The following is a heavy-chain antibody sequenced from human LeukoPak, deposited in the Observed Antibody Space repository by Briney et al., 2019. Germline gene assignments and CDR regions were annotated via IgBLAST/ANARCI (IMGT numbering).Heavy chain of an antibody. CDR2: ITSNSGYV. CDR1: GFIFEDYA. Sequence: PGGSLRLSCTVSGFIFEDYAMHWVRQVPGKGLEWVSSITSNSGYVAYADSVKGRFSISRDNAKNSLYLQMNSLRAEDMALYYCAKAGWSEYYYYMDVWGKGTTVTVSS. D-gene: IGHD6-19*01. J-gene: IGHJ6*03. CDR3: AKAGWSEYYYYMDV. V-gene: IGHV3-9*03.